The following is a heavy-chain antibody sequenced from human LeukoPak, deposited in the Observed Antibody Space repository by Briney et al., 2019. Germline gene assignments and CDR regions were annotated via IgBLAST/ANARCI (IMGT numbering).Heavy chain of an antibody. J-gene: IGHJ6*03. D-gene: IGHD3-10*01. CDR3: AGDGSGSPYYYYYMDV. CDR2: INANSGDT. CDR1: GHTFTGYY. V-gene: IGHV1-2*02. Sequence: ASVKVSCKASGHTFTGYYMHWVRQAPGQGLEWMGWINANSGDTNYAQKFQGRVTMTRDTSISTAYMELSRLRSDDTAVYYCAGDGSGSPYYYYYMDVWGKGTTVTVSS.